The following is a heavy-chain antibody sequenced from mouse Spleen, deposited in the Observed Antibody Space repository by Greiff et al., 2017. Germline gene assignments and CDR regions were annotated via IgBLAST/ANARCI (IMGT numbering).Heavy chain of an antibody. J-gene: IGHJ4*01. CDR2: IYPRSGNT. Sequence: VQLQQSGAELVRPGASVKLSCKASGYTFTSYGISWVKQRTGQGLEWIGEIYPRSGNTYYNEKFKGEATLTADKSSSTAYMELRSLTSEDSAVYVCARSVYGDYASYAMDYWGQGTSVTVSS. V-gene: IGHV1-81*01. CDR3: ARSVYGDYASYAMDY. CDR1: GYTFTSYG. D-gene: IGHD2-13*01.